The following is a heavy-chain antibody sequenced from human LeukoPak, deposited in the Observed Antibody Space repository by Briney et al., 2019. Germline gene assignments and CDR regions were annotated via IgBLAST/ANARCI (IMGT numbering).Heavy chain of an antibody. CDR3: ATYSSLNRREFQF. V-gene: IGHV3-30-3*01. D-gene: IGHD3-22*01. Sequence: GGSLRLSCAASGFTFSSYAMHWVRQAPGKGLEWVSVISYDGSNKYYADSVKGRFTISRDNSKNTLYLQMNSLRAEDTAVYYCATYSSLNRREFQFWGQGTLLTVSS. CDR1: GFTFSSYA. J-gene: IGHJ1*01. CDR2: ISYDGSNK.